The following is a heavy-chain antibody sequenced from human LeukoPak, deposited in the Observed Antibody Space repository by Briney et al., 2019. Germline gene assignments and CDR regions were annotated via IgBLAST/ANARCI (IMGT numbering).Heavy chain of an antibody. V-gene: IGHV4-34*01. CDR3: ARGPKHIVVVTALYYYYYGMDV. CDR2: INHSGST. D-gene: IGHD2-21*02. Sequence: SETLSLTCAVYGGSFSGYYWSWIRQPPGKGLEWIEEINHSGSTNYNPSLKSRVTISVDTSKNQFSLKLSSVTAADTAVYYCARGPKHIVVVTALYYYYYGMDVWGQGTTVTVSS. CDR1: GGSFSGYY. J-gene: IGHJ6*02.